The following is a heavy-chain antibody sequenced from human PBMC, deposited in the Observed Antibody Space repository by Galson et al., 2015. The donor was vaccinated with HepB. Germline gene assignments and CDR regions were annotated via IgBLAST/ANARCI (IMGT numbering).Heavy chain of an antibody. CDR3: AKVTAKGEYYCYGMDV. Sequence: SLRLSCAASGFTFSSYGMHWVRQAPGKGLEWVAVISYDGSNKYYADSVKGRFTISRDNSKNTLYLQMNSLRAEDTAVYYCAKVTAKGEYYCYGMDVWGQGTTVTVSS. V-gene: IGHV3-30*18. CDR2: ISYDGSNK. D-gene: IGHD3-16*01. CDR1: GFTFSSYG. J-gene: IGHJ6*02.